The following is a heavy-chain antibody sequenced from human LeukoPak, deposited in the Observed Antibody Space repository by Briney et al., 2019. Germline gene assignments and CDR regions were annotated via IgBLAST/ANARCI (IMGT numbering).Heavy chain of an antibody. CDR3: ARVPLGACSSTSCYYGMDV. CDR1: GYTFTGYY. D-gene: IGHD2-2*01. V-gene: IGHV1-2*02. CDR2: INPNSGGP. Sequence: ASVKVSCTASGYTFTGYYMHWVRQAPGQGLEWIGWINPNSGGPNYAQKFQGRVTMTRDTSTSTAYMELSRLRSDDTAVYYCARVPLGACSSTSCYYGMDVWGQGTTVTVSS. J-gene: IGHJ6*02.